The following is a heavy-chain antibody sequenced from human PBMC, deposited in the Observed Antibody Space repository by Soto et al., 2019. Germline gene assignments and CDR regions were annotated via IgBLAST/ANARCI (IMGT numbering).Heavy chain of an antibody. D-gene: IGHD2-8*01. CDR3: ATVPNGIPEASGA. J-gene: IGHJ4*02. Sequence: QVQLVESGGGVVQPGRSLRLSCAASGFTFSSYGMHWVRQAPGKGLEWVAVISYDGSNKYYADSVKGRFTISRDNSKNTLYLQMNSLRVEDTAVYFCATVPNGIPEASGAWGQGTLVTVSS. CDR1: GFTFSSYG. CDR2: ISYDGSNK. V-gene: IGHV3-30*03.